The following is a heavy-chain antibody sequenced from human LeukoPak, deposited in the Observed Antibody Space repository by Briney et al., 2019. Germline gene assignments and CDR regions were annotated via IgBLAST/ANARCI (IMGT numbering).Heavy chain of an antibody. Sequence: GGSLRLSCAASGFTFNNYGMSWVRQAPGKGLEWVANIKQDGSEKYYVDSVKGRFTISRDNAKNSLYLQMNSLRAEDTAVYYCARSRYGSGSKGWGQGTLVTASS. CDR1: GFTFNNYG. CDR2: IKQDGSEK. J-gene: IGHJ4*02. V-gene: IGHV3-7*01. CDR3: ARSRYGSGSKG. D-gene: IGHD3-10*01.